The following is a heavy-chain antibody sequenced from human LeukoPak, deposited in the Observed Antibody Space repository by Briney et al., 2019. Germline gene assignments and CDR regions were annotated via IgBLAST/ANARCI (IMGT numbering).Heavy chain of an antibody. V-gene: IGHV3-21*01. Sequence: GGSLRLSCAASGFTFSTYSMNWVRQAPGKGLEWVSSISSSSSYIYYADSVKGRFTISRDNAKKSLYLQMNSLRGEDTAVYYCAKDLEYSRSGTPGAFDFWSQGTLVTVSS. D-gene: IGHD3-10*01. CDR1: GFTFSTYS. J-gene: IGHJ4*02. CDR3: AKDLEYSRSGTPGAFDF. CDR2: ISSSSSYI.